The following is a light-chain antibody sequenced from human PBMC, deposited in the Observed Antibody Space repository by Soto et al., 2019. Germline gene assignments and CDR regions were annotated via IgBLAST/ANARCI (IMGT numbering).Light chain of an antibody. Sequence: DIQMTQSPSSPSASVGDRVTITCRASQRISTFLNWYQQKTGKAPKLLIYVASSLQGGVPSRFRGSGSVTEFTRTISNLHPEDFATYYCQQSYTTPQTLGQGTKVDIK. CDR3: QQSYTTPQT. J-gene: IGKJ1*01. V-gene: IGKV1-39*01. CDR1: QRISTF. CDR2: VAS.